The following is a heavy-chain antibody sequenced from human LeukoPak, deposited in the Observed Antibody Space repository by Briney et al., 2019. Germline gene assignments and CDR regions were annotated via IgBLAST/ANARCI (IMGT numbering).Heavy chain of an antibody. CDR2: ISTYNGNT. CDR3: ARPDGRGWDALDY. Sequence: GASVKVSCKTSGYTFTTYGISWVRQAPGQGLEWMGWISTYNGNTKYAQKIQGRVTMTTDTSTSTAYMELRSLRSDDTAVHYCARPDGRGWDALDYWGQGTLITVSS. V-gene: IGHV1-18*01. CDR1: GYTFTTYG. D-gene: IGHD6-19*01. J-gene: IGHJ4*02.